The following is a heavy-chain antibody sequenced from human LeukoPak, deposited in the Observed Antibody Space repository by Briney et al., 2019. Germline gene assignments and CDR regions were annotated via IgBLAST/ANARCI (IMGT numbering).Heavy chain of an antibody. CDR1: VYTFTSCD. V-gene: IGHV1-8*01. CDR2: MNHNSGNT. D-gene: IGHD6-19*01. Sequence: ASVKVSCKASVYTFTSCDINWVRQATGQGLEWMGRMNHNSGNTGYGQSFQGRITMTSDISIGTAYMELSNLTSEDTAIYYCTRGSSGRRDNWGQGTLVTVSA. J-gene: IGHJ4*02. CDR3: TRGSSGRRDN.